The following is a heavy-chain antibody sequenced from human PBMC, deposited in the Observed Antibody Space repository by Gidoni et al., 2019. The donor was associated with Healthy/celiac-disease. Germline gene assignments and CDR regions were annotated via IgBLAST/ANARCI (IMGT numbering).Heavy chain of an antibody. CDR3: ARVTGYSSGWYVDY. CDR2: INPSGST. J-gene: IGHJ4*02. V-gene: IGHV4-34*01. D-gene: IGHD6-19*01. CDR1: GGSFSGYY. Sequence: QVQLQQWGAGLLKPSETLSLTCAVYGGSFSGYYWSWIRQPPGKGLEWIGEINPSGSTNYNPSLKSRVTISVDTSKNQFSLKLSSVTAADTAVYYCARVTGYSSGWYVDYWGQGTLVTVSS.